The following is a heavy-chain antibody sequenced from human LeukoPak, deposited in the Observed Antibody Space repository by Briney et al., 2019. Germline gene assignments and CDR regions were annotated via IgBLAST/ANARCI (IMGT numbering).Heavy chain of an antibody. V-gene: IGHV4-38-2*01. CDR1: GYSISSGYY. CDR3: ARSPFWSGHYNIQSFDY. Sequence: SETLSLTCAVSGYSISSGYYWGWIRQPPVKGLEWSGSIYHSGSTYYNPSLKSRVTISVDTSKNQFSLKLSSVTAADTAVYYCARSPFWSGHYNIQSFDYWGQGTLVTVSS. D-gene: IGHD3-3*01. CDR2: IYHSGST. J-gene: IGHJ4*02.